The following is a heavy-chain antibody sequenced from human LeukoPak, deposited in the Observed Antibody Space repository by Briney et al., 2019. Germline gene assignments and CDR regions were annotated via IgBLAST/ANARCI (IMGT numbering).Heavy chain of an antibody. V-gene: IGHV3-53*01. Sequence: GVSLRLSCAASGFSVSNTYMSWVRQAPGKGLEWVSIIHGDGSAYYADSVRGRFTVSRDISKNTLFLQMVGLRAEDTALYYCANRGFWGQGTLVTVSS. CDR1: GFSVSNTY. CDR2: IHGDGSA. J-gene: IGHJ4*02. CDR3: ANRGF.